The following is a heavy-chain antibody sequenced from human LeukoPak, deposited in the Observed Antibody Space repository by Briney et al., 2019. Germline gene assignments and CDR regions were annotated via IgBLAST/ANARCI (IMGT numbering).Heavy chain of an antibody. V-gene: IGHV4-31*03. CDR1: GGSISGGGYY. Sequence: SETLSLTCTVSGGSISGGGYYWSWIRQHPRKRLEWNGYIYYRGSTYYNPSLKSRDTISVDTSKNQFSLKLSSVTAADTAVYYCARYYGHFDYWGQGTLLTVSS. J-gene: IGHJ4*02. CDR2: IYYRGST. CDR3: ARYYGHFDY. D-gene: IGHD4-17*01.